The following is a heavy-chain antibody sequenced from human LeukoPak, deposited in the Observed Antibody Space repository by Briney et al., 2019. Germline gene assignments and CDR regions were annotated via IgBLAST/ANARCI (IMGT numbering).Heavy chain of an antibody. CDR2: INPNSGGT. D-gene: IGHD6-19*01. V-gene: IGHV1-2*02. CDR3: ARSVTVADHDY. CDR1: GYTFTGYY. Sequence: ASVKVSCKASGYTFTGYYMHWVRQAPGQGLEWMGWINPNSGGTNYAQKFQGRVTMTRDTSISTAYMELSRLRSDDAAVFYCARSVTVADHDYWGQGTLVTVSS. J-gene: IGHJ4*02.